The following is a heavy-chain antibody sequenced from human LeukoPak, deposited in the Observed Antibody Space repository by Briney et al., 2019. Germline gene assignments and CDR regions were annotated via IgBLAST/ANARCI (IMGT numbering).Heavy chain of an antibody. V-gene: IGHV1-2*02. J-gene: IGHJ4*02. CDR1: GYTFIGYY. CDR2: INPNSGGT. CDR3: ASSQNGLLDY. Sequence: ASVKASCKASGYTFIGYYIHWVRQAPGHGLEWMGCINPNSGGTNYAQNFQGRVTMTRDTSISTAYMELSRLRSDDTAVYYCASSQNGLLDYWGQGTLVTVSS. D-gene: IGHD5-18*01.